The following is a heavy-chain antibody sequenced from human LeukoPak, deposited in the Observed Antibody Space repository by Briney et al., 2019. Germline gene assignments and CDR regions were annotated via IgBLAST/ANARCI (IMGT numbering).Heavy chain of an antibody. CDR1: GFTFWSYG. J-gene: IGHJ6*02. Sequence: PGGSLRLSCAASGFTFWSYGMHWVRQAPGKGLEWVAVVSYDGRNEYYADSVKGRLTISRDNSKNTLYLQMNSLRAEDTAVYYCAKDRWIMSSVYGMDVWGQGTTVTVSS. CDR2: VSYDGRNE. D-gene: IGHD2-2*03. CDR3: AKDRWIMSSVYGMDV. V-gene: IGHV3-30*18.